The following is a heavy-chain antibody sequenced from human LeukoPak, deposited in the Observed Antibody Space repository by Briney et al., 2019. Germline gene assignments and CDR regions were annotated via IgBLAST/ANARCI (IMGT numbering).Heavy chain of an antibody. CDR3: ASGIEVGPIYFDY. CDR1: GFTVSSKY. D-gene: IGHD6-19*01. J-gene: IGHJ4*02. Sequence: HSGGSLRLSCAASGFTVSSKYMSWVRQAPGKGLEWVSVIYSGGNTYYADSVKGRFTISRDNSKNTVNLQMNSLRAEDTGVYYCASGIEVGPIYFDYWGQGTLVTVSS. CDR2: IYSGGNT. V-gene: IGHV3-66*01.